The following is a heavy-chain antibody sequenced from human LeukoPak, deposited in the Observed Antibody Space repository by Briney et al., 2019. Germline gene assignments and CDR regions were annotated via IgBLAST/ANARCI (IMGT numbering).Heavy chain of an antibody. V-gene: IGHV3-23*01. J-gene: IGHJ4*02. Sequence: PGGSLRLSCAASGFTFSSYAMSWVRQAPGKGLEWVSAISGSGGSTYYADSVKGRFTISRDNSKNTLHLQMNSLRAEDTAVYYCAKGQLLWFGEAGNYFDYWGQGTLVTVSS. CDR1: GFTFSSYA. D-gene: IGHD3-10*01. CDR3: AKGQLLWFGEAGNYFDY. CDR2: ISGSGGST.